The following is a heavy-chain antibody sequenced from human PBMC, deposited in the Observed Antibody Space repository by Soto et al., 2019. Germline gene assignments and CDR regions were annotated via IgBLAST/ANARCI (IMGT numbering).Heavy chain of an antibody. Sequence: SETLSLTCTVSGGSISSSSYYWGWIRQPPGKGLEWIGSIYYSGSTYYNPCHKSRVTISVDTSKNQFCLKLSSVTAADTAVYYCARQIYGSGSYGSIRYYYYYMDVWGKGTTVTVSS. CDR3: ARQIYGSGSYGSIRYYYYYMDV. CDR1: GGSISSSSYY. V-gene: IGHV4-39*01. J-gene: IGHJ6*03. D-gene: IGHD3-10*01. CDR2: IYYSGST.